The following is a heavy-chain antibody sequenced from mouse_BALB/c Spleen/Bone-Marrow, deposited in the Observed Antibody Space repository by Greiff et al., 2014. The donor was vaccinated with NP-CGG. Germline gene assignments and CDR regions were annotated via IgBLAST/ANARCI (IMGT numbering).Heavy chain of an antibody. CDR3: TQGY. Sequence: LQQSGSELVRPGASVKLSCKASGYTFTSYWMHWVKQRPGQGLEWIGNIYPGSGSTNYDEKFKSKATLTVDTSSSTAYMQLSSQTSEDSAVYYCTQGYWGQGTTLTVSS. V-gene: IGHV1S22*01. J-gene: IGHJ2*01. CDR2: IYPGSGST. CDR1: GYTFTSYW.